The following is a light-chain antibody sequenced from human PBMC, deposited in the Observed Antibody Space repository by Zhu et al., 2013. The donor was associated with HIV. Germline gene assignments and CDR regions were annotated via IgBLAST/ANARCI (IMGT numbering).Light chain of an antibody. Sequence: EIVLTQSPDTLSLSPGERAILSCRASQAVGSSTYLGWYQQKTGQAPRLLLYGASSRATGIPDRFTGSGSGTDFTLTIDRLEPEDFAVYYCQQYGGSPPLTFGGGTKVDLK. CDR3: QQYGGSPPLT. CDR1: QAVGSSTY. CDR2: GAS. J-gene: IGKJ4*01. V-gene: IGKV3-20*01.